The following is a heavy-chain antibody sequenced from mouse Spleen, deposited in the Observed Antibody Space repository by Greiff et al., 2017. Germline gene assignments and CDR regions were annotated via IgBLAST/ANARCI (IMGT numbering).Heavy chain of an antibody. J-gene: IGHJ1*01. Sequence: QVQLQQSGPGLVQPSQSLSITCTVSGFSLTSYGVHWVRQSPGKGLEWLGVIWSGGSTDYNAAFISRLSISKDNSKSQVFFKMNSLQADDSAIYYCARSLTTALSYWYFDVWGAGTTVTVSS. CDR1: GFSLTSYG. D-gene: IGHD1-2*01. V-gene: IGHV2-2*01. CDR3: ARSLTTALSYWYFDV. CDR2: IWSGGST.